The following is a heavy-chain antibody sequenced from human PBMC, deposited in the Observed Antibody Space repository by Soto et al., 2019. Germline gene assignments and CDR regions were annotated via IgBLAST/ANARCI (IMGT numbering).Heavy chain of an antibody. CDR3: PRETLLVWFGESLPTWFNI. CDR2: VSAHKRDT. V-gene: IGHV1-18*01. J-gene: IGHJ5*02. CDR1: GYTLKRYG. Sequence: QVQLVQSGAEVMKPGAAVKVSCEASGYTLKRYGLSWVRQAPGQGLEWMGRVSAHKRDTHYARKFQGRLTMTTDTSTSPAFMELRSLTSDHTAVYSWPRETLLVWFGESLPTWFNIWGQGTLVTVSS. D-gene: IGHD3-10*01.